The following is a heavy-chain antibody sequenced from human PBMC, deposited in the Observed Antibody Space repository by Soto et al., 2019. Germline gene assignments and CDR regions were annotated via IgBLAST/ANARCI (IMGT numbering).Heavy chain of an antibody. CDR1: GFAFNNYG. Sequence: GGSLRLSCTVSGFAFNNYGINWVRQAPGQGLEWVSSISRSDYTYYSDSVKGRFTISRDNAKNSVSLQMNTLRVEDTAVYYCAREDSIIIPAVSDFWGQGTLVTVSS. CDR3: AREDSIIIPAVSDF. V-gene: IGHV3-21*01. J-gene: IGHJ4*02. D-gene: IGHD2-2*01. CDR2: ISRSDYT.